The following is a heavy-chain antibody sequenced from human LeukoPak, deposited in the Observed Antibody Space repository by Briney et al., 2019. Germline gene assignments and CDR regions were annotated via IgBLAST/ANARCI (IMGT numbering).Heavy chain of an antibody. CDR2: ISAYSGNT. Sequence: GASVEVSCKASGYTLTTYGLSWVRQAPGQGLEWMGWISAYSGNTNYAQKFQGRVTMTTDTSTSTAYMELWSLTSDDTALYYCARDLHSSGWYWFDTWGQGTLVTVSS. CDR3: ARDLHSSGWYWFDT. D-gene: IGHD6-19*01. CDR1: GYTLTTYG. J-gene: IGHJ5*02. V-gene: IGHV1-18*01.